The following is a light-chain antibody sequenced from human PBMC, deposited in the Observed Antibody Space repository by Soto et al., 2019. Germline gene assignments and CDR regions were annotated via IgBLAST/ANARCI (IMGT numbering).Light chain of an antibody. CDR2: GAS. J-gene: IGKJ5*01. Sequence: EIVMTQSPATLSVSPGERASLSCRASQSVGSNLAWYQQTAGQAPRLLIYGASTRATGIPARFSGSGSGTNFTLSISSLQSEDFAVYYCQQYINWPPITFGQGTRLEIK. V-gene: IGKV3-15*01. CDR1: QSVGSN. CDR3: QQYINWPPIT.